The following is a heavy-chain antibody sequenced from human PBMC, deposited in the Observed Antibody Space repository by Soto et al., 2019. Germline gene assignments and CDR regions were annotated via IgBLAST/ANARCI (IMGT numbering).Heavy chain of an antibody. CDR1: GVSITDYY. D-gene: IGHD3-16*01. Sequence: SETLSLTCTVSGVSITDYYWSWIRQAPGKGLESMGYIYYSGVPFYNPSLNSRATISRDTSKNQFSLNLYFVTTADTAVYYCAASLIPVMLTPHGSAQLYFDYWGQGSLVTVSS. J-gene: IGHJ4*02. CDR2: IYYSGVP. V-gene: IGHV4-59*01. CDR3: AASLIPVMLTPHGSAQLYFDY.